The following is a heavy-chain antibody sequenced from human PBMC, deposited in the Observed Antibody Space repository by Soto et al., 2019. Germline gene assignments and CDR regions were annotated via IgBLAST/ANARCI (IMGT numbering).Heavy chain of an antibody. Sequence: EVQLLESGGGLVQPGGSLRLSCAASGFTFSSYAMRWVRQAPGKGLEWVSAVSGSGGSTYYADSVKGRFTISRDNSKHTLYLQMNSLRAEDTAVYYCARRGPGTYFDYWGQGTLVTVSS. D-gene: IGHD6-13*01. CDR3: ARRGPGTYFDY. CDR2: VSGSGGST. V-gene: IGHV3-23*01. CDR1: GFTFSSYA. J-gene: IGHJ4*02.